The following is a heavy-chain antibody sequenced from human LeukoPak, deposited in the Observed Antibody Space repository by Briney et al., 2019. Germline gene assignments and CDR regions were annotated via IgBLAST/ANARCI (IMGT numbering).Heavy chain of an antibody. CDR3: ARDWNGIQLWLGYYFDY. V-gene: IGHV3-30*03. J-gene: IGHJ4*02. CDR1: GFTFSSYG. D-gene: IGHD5-18*01. CDR2: ISYDGSNK. Sequence: GGSLRLSCAASGFTFSSYGMHWVRQAPGKGLEGVAVISYDGSNKYYADSVKGRFTISRDNSKNPLYLQMNSLRAEDTAVYYCARDWNGIQLWLGYYFDYWGQGTLVTVSS.